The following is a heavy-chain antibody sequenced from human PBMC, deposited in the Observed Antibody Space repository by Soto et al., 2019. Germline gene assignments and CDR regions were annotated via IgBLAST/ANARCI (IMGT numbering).Heavy chain of an antibody. D-gene: IGHD4-17*01. Sequence: PSETLSLTCFVSGGSISSGYYYWSWIRQPPGKGLEWIGEINHSGSTNYNPSLKSRVTISVDTSKNQFSLKLSSVTAADTAVYYCARTQGDNYGDYDYWGQGTLVTVSS. V-gene: IGHV4-39*07. CDR2: INHSGST. J-gene: IGHJ4*02. CDR1: GGSISSGYYY. CDR3: ARTQGDNYGDYDY.